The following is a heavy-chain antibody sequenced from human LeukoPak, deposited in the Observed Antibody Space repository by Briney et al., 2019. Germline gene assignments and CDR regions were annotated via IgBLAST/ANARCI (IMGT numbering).Heavy chain of an antibody. CDR1: GGSISSYY. Sequence: SSETLSLTCTVSGGSISSYYWSWIRQPPGKGLEWIGYIYYSGSTNYNPSPKSRVTISVDTSKNQFSLKLSSVTAADTAVYDCARAGDTAMVRYYYYMDVWGKGTTVTVSS. CDR2: IYYSGST. CDR3: ARAGDTAMVRYYYYMDV. V-gene: IGHV4-59*01. D-gene: IGHD5-18*01. J-gene: IGHJ6*03.